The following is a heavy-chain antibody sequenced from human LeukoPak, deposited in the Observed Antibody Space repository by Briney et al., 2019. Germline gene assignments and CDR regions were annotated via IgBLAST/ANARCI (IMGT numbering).Heavy chain of an antibody. CDR3: TRHNGYDSSPFDY. V-gene: IGHV3-73*01. Sequence: GGSLRLSCAASGFSFTGFDAHWVRQASGKGLEWVGRIRSKPNTHATDYAASVKGRFTISRDDSKNTAYLQMKSLKTEDTAVYYCTRHNGYDSSPFDYWGQGTLVTVSS. CDR2: IRSKPNTHAT. CDR1: GFSFTGFD. J-gene: IGHJ4*02. D-gene: IGHD3-22*01.